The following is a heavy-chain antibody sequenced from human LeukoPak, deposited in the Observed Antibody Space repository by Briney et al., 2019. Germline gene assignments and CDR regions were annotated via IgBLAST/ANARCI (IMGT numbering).Heavy chain of an antibody. CDR2: INHSGGT. CDR3: ARGRYYGSGSHWYFDL. V-gene: IGHV4-34*01. Sequence: SETLCLTCAVYGGSFSSYYWSWIRQPPGKGLQWIGEINHSGGTNYNPSLKSRVIISIDKSKNQFSLQVTSVTAADTAVYYCARGRYYGSGSHWYFDLWGRDPLVTVSS. D-gene: IGHD3-10*01. J-gene: IGHJ2*01. CDR1: GGSFSSYY.